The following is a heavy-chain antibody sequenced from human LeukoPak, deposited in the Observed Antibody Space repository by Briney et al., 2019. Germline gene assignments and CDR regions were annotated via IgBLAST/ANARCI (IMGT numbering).Heavy chain of an antibody. J-gene: IGHJ5*02. CDR3: ARVRGSSWYMAWFDP. V-gene: IGHV4-34*01. CDR2: INHSGST. Sequence: PSGTLSLTCAVYGGSLSGYYWSWIRQPPGKGLEWIGEINHSGSTNYNPSLKSRVTISVDTSKNQFSLKLSSVTAADTAVYYCARVRGSSWYMAWFDPWGQGTLVTVSS. D-gene: IGHD6-13*01. CDR1: GGSLSGYY.